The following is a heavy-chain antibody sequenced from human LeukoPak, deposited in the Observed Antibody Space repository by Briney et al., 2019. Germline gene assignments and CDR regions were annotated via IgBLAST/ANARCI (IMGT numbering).Heavy chain of an antibody. V-gene: IGHV3-23*01. D-gene: IGHD2-21*02. CDR1: GFTFSSYA. CDR2: ISGSGGST. Sequence: GGSLRLSCAASGFTFSSYAMSWVRQAPGKGLEWVSAISGSGGSTYYADSVKGRFTISRDNSKSTLSLQMNSLRAEDTAVYYGAKSYCGGDCGWGPGTLVTVSS. J-gene: IGHJ4*02. CDR3: AKSYCGGDCG.